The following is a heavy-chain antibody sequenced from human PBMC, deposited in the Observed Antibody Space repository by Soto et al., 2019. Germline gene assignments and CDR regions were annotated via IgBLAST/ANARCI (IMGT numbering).Heavy chain of an antibody. CDR1: GVPFNSYG. CDR2: INPASQLR. V-gene: IGHV1-69*09. Sequence: QVVLLQSGTAVKRPGSSVKVSCKASGVPFNSYGFAWVRQAPGRGLEWVGRINPASQLRNYEQSLQGRVNITGDTPTATAYIELGGLTSVETAVYYCPKMKLASLVTWGEGTLVTVSS. J-gene: IGHJ5*02. CDR3: PKMKLASLVT.